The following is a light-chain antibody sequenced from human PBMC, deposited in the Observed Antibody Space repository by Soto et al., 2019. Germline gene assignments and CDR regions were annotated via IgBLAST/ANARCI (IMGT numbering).Light chain of an antibody. V-gene: IGLV2-14*01. CDR3: SSYTSSRDV. CDR1: SSDVGGYNY. Sequence: QSVLTQPASVSGSPGQSITISCTGTSSDVGGYNYVSWHQQHPGKAPKLMIYEVSNRPSGVSNRFSGSKSGNTASLTISGLQAEDEADYYCSSYTSSRDVFGTGTKVTVL. CDR2: EVS. J-gene: IGLJ1*01.